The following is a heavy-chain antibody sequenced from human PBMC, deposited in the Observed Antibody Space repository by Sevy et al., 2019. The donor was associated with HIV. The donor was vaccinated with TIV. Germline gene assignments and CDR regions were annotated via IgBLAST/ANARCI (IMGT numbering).Heavy chain of an antibody. J-gene: IGHJ6*02. CDR3: VREWVSLGPLIDNYGMDV. CDR2: VRYDGGNE. D-gene: IGHD1-26*01. CDR1: GFTFRSYD. Sequence: GGSLRLSCAASGFTFRSYDMHWVRQAPGKGLEWVAIVRYDGGNEQYADSVKGRFTISRDNSRNTLHLQMNSLRAEDTAVYFCVREWVSLGPLIDNYGMDVWGQGTTVTVSS. V-gene: IGHV3-30*02.